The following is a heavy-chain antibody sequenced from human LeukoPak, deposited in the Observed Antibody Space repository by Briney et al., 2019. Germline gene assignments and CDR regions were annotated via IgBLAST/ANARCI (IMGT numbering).Heavy chain of an antibody. CDR2: ISGSGDST. D-gene: IGHD3-22*01. Sequence: GGSLRLSCAASAFTFSNYAVSWVRQAPGKGLEWVSSISGSGDSTYYADSVKGRFTISRDNSKNTLYLQMNNLRAEDAVVYYCATHYYDSSGYYYDHAFDIWGQGTMVTVSS. CDR1: AFTFSNYA. V-gene: IGHV3-23*01. CDR3: ATHYYDSSGYYYDHAFDI. J-gene: IGHJ3*02.